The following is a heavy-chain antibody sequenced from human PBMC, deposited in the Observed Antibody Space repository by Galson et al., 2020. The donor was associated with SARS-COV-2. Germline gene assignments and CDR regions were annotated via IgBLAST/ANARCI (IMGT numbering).Heavy chain of an antibody. J-gene: IGHJ5*02. Sequence: GGSLRLSCAASGFTFSSYDMHWVRQATGKGLEWVSDIGTAGDTYYPGSVKGRFTISRENAKNSLYLQMNSLRAGDTAVYYCARGYGSGSYWVTWFDPWGQGTLVTVSS. D-gene: IGHD3-10*01. CDR3: ARGYGSGSYWVTWFDP. V-gene: IGHV3-13*01. CDR2: IGTAGDT. CDR1: GFTFSSYD.